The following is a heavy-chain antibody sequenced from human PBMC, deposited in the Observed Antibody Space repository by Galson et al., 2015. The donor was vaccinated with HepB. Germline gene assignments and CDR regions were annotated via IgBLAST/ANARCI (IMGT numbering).Heavy chain of an antibody. CDR2: INAGNGNT. D-gene: IGHD3-10*01. Sequence: SVKVSCKASGYTFTSYAMHWVRQAPGQRLEWMGWINAGNGNTKYSQKFQGRVTITRDTSASTAYMELSSLRSDDTAVYYCARDQWFGETEYGMDVWGQGTTVTVSS. CDR1: GYTFTSYA. V-gene: IGHV1-3*01. CDR3: ARDQWFGETEYGMDV. J-gene: IGHJ6*02.